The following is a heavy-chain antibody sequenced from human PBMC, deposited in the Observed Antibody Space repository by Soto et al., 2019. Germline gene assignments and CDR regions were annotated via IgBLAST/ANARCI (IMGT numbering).Heavy chain of an antibody. CDR2: IYNGGGN. Sequence: QVQLQESGPGLVKPSETLSLTCTVSGGSINNYYWSWIRQPPGKQLQWIGYIYNGGGNTSNPSLHSRVTISVDTSRNQFSLNLTSVTAADTAVYFCARGYCTGGRCRNFFDPWGQGTLVSVSS. CDR3: ARGYCTGGRCRNFFDP. V-gene: IGHV4-59*01. D-gene: IGHD2-8*02. J-gene: IGHJ5*02. CDR1: GGSINNYY.